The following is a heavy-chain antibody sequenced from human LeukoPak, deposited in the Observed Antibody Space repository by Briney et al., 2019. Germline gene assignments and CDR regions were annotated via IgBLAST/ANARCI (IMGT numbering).Heavy chain of an antibody. CDR1: GASISGSPYY. CDR3: GRPYRVYGHFPFDY. D-gene: IGHD3-10*01. J-gene: IGHJ4*02. CDR2: FYDGGSI. Sequence: PSETLSLTCTVSGASISGSPYYWGWIRQSPGKGLEWIGSFYDGGSIYYTPSLESRVIVSVDTSKNQFSLNMSSVTAADTAMYYCGRPYRVYGHFPFDYWGQGILVTVSS. V-gene: IGHV4-39*01.